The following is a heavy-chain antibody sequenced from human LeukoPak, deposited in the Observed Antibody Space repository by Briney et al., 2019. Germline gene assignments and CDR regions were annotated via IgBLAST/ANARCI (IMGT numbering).Heavy chain of an antibody. D-gene: IGHD3-16*01. V-gene: IGHV4-34*01. CDR3: ARVKIWGVVRPNWFDP. CDR1: GGSINSYY. CDR2: INHSGST. Sequence: SETLSLTCAVPGGSINSYYWSWIRQPPGKGLEWIGEINHSGSTNYNPSLKSRVTISVDTSKNQFSLKLSSVTAADTAVYYCARVKIWGVVRPNWFDPWGQGTLVTVSS. J-gene: IGHJ5*02.